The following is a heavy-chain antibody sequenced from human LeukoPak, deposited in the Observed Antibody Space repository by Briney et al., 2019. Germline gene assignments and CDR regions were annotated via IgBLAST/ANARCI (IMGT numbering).Heavy chain of an antibody. CDR1: GFTFSSYA. J-gene: IGHJ3*02. V-gene: IGHV3-30-3*01. CDR2: ISYDGSNK. CDR3: ARDPTSGTGDAFDI. D-gene: IGHD2-2*01. Sequence: LAGRSLRLSCAASGFTFSSYAMHWVRQAPGKGLEWVAVISYDGSNKYYADSVKGRFTISRDNSKNTLYLQMNSPRAEDTAVYYCARDPTSGTGDAFDIWGQGTMVTVSS.